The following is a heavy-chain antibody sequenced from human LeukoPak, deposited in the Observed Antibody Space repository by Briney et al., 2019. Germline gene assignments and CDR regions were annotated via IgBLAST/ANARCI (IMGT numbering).Heavy chain of an antibody. CDR2: ISLSTTSI. J-gene: IGHJ4*02. V-gene: IGHV3-48*01. CDR1: GFTFSSYN. Sequence: GGSLRLSCAASGFTFSSYNMNWVGQAPGKGREGMSYISLSTTSIYYADSVKGRFTIYRDNAKKSLYMQMNRLRAEDTAVYYCAREPTYSSSWYTTCDFWGQGTLVTVSS. D-gene: IGHD6-13*01. CDR3: AREPTYSSSWYTTCDF.